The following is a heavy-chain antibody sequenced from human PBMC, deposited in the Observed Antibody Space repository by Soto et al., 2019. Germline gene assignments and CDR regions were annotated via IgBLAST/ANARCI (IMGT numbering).Heavy chain of an antibody. D-gene: IGHD2-15*01. CDR3: ASALVRDCSGGSCYAYFDY. Sequence: QVQLVQSGAEVKKPGSSVKVSCKASGGTFSSYAISWVRQAPGQGLEWMGGIIPIFGTANYAQKIQARVTITADESTSTAYMELSSLRSEDTAVYYCASALVRDCSGGSCYAYFDYWGQGTLVTVSS. CDR1: GGTFSSYA. CDR2: IIPIFGTA. J-gene: IGHJ4*02. V-gene: IGHV1-69*01.